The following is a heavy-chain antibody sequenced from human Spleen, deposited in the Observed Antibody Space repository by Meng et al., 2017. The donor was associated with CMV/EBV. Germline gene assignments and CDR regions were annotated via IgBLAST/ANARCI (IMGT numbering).Heavy chain of an antibody. V-gene: IGHV4-30-4*01. CDR3: ARGQRSYSGSYPEWFDP. D-gene: IGHD1-26*01. CDR2: IYYSGST. J-gene: IGHJ5*02. CDR1: GCSISSGDYY. Sequence: QVQLQESGPGLVQPSQTLSLTCTVSGCSISSGDYYWSWIRQPPGKGLEWIGCIYYSGSTYYNPSLKGRVTISVDTSKNQFSLNLSSVTAADTAVYYCARGQRSYSGSYPEWFDPWGQGTLVTVSS.